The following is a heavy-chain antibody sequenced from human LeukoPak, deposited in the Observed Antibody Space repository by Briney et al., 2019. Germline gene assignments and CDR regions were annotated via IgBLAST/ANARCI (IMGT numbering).Heavy chain of an antibody. J-gene: IGHJ4*02. V-gene: IGHV1-18*01. CDR2: ISAYNGNT. CDR1: GYTFTNYA. Sequence: VASVKVSCKASGYTFTNYAISWVRQAPGQGLEWMGWISAYNGNTNYAQKLQGRVTMTTDTSTSTAYMELRSLRSDDRAVYYCAREAPYNWNSPSLDYWGQGTLVTVSS. CDR3: AREAPYNWNSPSLDY. D-gene: IGHD1-7*01.